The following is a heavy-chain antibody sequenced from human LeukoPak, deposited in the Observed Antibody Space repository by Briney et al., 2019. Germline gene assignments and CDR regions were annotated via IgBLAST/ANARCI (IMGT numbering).Heavy chain of an antibody. Sequence: SETLSLTCTVSGGSISSYYWSWIRQPPGKGLEWIGYSYYSGRTKYNPSLKSRVTISVDASKNQFSLNLSSVTAADTAVYYCARGPKKYYYDSSGYNYWGQGTLVTVSS. D-gene: IGHD3-22*01. CDR2: SYYSGRT. CDR1: GGSISSYY. CDR3: ARGPKKYYYDSSGYNY. V-gene: IGHV4-59*01. J-gene: IGHJ4*02.